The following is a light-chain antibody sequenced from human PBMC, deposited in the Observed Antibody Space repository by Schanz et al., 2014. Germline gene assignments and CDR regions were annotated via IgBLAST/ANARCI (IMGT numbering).Light chain of an antibody. CDR3: SSYTSSNTVV. Sequence: QFALIQPASVSGSPGQSITISCTGTSSDVASYKLVSWYQQHPGKAPKLMIYEVTKRPSGVSNRFSGSKSGNTASLTISGLQAEDEADYFCSSYTSSNTVVFGGGTKLTVL. J-gene: IGLJ3*02. CDR2: EVT. V-gene: IGLV2-14*02. CDR1: SSDVASYKL.